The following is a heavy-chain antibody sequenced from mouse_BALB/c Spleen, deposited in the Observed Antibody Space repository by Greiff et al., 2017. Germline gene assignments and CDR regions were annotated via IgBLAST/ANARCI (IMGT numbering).Heavy chain of an antibody. CDR3: ARIYYDYDDYFDY. CDR2: INSNGGST. D-gene: IGHD2-4*01. J-gene: IGHJ2*01. Sequence: DVKLVESGGGLVQPGGSLKLSCAASGFTFSSYGMSWVRQTPDKRLELVATINSNGGSTYYPDSVKGRFTISRDNAKNTLYLQMSSLKSEDTAMYYCARIYYDYDDYFDYWGQGTTLTVSS. V-gene: IGHV5-6-3*01. CDR1: GFTFSSYG.